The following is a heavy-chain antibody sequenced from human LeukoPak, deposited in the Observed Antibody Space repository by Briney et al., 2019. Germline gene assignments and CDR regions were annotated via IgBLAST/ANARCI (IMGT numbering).Heavy chain of an antibody. D-gene: IGHD5-18*01. Sequence: SETLSLTCAVYGGSFSGYYWSWTRQPPGKGLEWIGEINHSGSTNYNPSLKSRVTISVDTSKNQFSLKLSSVTAADTAVYYCSVPGGYSYGFGYWGQGTLVTVSS. CDR1: GGSFSGYY. CDR3: SVPGGYSYGFGY. CDR2: INHSGST. J-gene: IGHJ4*02. V-gene: IGHV4-34*01.